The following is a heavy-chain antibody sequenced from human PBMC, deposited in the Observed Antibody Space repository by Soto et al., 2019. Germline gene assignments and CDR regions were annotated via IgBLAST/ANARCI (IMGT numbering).Heavy chain of an antibody. CDR1: GGSISSYY. D-gene: IGHD2-15*01. V-gene: IGHV4-59*12. J-gene: IGHJ4*02. CDR3: ARGPQPSTPYCSGGSCRFDY. Sequence: SETLSLTCTVSGGSISSYYWSWIRQPPGKGLEWIGYIYYSGSTNYNPSLKSRVTISVDTSKNQFSLKLSSVTAADTAVYYCARGPQPSTPYCSGGSCRFDYWGQGTLDTVSS. CDR2: IYYSGST.